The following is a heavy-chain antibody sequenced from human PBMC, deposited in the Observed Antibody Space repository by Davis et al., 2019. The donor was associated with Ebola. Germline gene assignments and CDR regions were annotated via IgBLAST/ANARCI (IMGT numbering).Heavy chain of an antibody. CDR2: ISSNGGST. J-gene: IGHJ4*02. CDR3: AKQRGVGAIDYDY. D-gene: IGHD1-26*01. Sequence: GGSLRLSCSASGFTFSSYAMHWVRQAPGKGLEYVSAISSNGGSTYYADSVKGRFTISRDNSKNTLYLQMSSLRAEDTAVYYCAKQRGVGAIDYDYWGRGTVVTVSS. CDR1: GFTFSSYA. V-gene: IGHV3-64D*06.